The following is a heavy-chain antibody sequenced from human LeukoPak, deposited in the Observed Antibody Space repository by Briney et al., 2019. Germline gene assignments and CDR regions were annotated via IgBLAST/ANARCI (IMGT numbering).Heavy chain of an antibody. CDR2: ISWDGGST. CDR1: GFTFDDYT. V-gene: IGHV3-43*01. D-gene: IGHD6-19*01. CDR3: AKDRPTVAGTGYYYMDV. Sequence: PGGSLRLSCAASGFTFDDYTMHWVRQAPGKGLEWVSLISWDGGSTYYADSVKGRFTISRDNSKNSLYLQMNSLRTEDTALYYCAKDRPTVAGTGYYYMDVWGKGTTVTISS. J-gene: IGHJ6*03.